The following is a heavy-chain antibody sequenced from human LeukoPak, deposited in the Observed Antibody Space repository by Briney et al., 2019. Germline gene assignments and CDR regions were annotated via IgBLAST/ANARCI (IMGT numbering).Heavy chain of an antibody. CDR2: INHSGST. V-gene: IGHV4-34*01. J-gene: IGHJ4*02. Sequence: PSETLSLTCAVYGGSFSGYYWSWIRQPPGKGLEWIGEINHSGSTNYNPSLKSRVTISVDTSKNQFSLKLSSVTAADTAVYYCARAFYGGRPDYWGQGTLVTVSS. CDR3: ARAFYGGRPDY. CDR1: GGSFSGYY. D-gene: IGHD4-23*01.